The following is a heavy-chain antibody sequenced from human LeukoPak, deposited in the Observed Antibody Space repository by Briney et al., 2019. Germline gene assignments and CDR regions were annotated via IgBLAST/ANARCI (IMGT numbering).Heavy chain of an antibody. Sequence: SVKVSCKASGGTFNSYAISWVRQAPGQGLEWMGGIIPIFGTANYAQKFQGRVTITADESTSTAYMELSSLRSEDTAVYYCARESGGPDGYNAYWGQGTLVTVSS. CDR3: ARESGGPDGYNAY. V-gene: IGHV1-69*01. J-gene: IGHJ4*02. CDR1: GGTFNSYA. CDR2: IIPIFGTA. D-gene: IGHD5-24*01.